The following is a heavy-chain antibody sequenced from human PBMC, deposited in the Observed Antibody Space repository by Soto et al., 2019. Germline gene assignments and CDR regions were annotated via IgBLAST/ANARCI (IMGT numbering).Heavy chain of an antibody. D-gene: IGHD3-10*01. Sequence: HVQLVQSGTEVKKPGASVRVSCMVSGYPFTTYYIHWVRQAPGQGLEWMGWIDPRSGGTVYEQKFQGRVTMTRDTSISPVYMDLSALTSDDTALYYCAADDYGIFPYWGQGSLVTVSS. V-gene: IGHV1-2*02. CDR3: AADDYGIFPY. CDR2: IDPRSGGT. CDR1: GYPFTTYY. J-gene: IGHJ4*02.